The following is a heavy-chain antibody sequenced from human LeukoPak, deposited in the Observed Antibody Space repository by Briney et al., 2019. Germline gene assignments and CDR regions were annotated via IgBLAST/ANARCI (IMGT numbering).Heavy chain of an antibody. Sequence: ASVKVSCKASGYTFTSYYIHWVRQAPGQGLEWMGIINPSGGSRTYAQKFLGRVTMTRDTSTSTVYMEPSSLRSEDTALYYCARGVAIRDAYNWDQMDYWGQGTLVTVSS. D-gene: IGHD5-24*01. CDR1: GYTFTSYY. V-gene: IGHV1-46*01. CDR2: INPSGGSR. CDR3: ARGVAIRDAYNWDQMDY. J-gene: IGHJ4*02.